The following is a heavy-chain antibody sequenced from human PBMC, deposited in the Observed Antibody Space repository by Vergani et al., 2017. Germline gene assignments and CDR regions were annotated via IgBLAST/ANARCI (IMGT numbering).Heavy chain of an antibody. CDR2: INWNSDSI. CDR3: ARRDSSSPALDY. J-gene: IGHJ4*02. V-gene: IGHV3-9*01. Sequence: EVQLVESGGGFVQPGRSLRLSCAASGFTFDDYAMDWVRQAPGKGLEWVSGINWNSDSIAYADSVKGRFTISRDNAKSSLYLQMNGLRAGDTAVYYCARRDSSSPALDYWGQGTLVTVSS. CDR1: GFTFDDYA. D-gene: IGHD6-6*01.